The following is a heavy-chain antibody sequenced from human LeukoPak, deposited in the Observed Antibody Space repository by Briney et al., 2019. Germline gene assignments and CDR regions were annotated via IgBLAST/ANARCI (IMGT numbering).Heavy chain of an antibody. CDR1: GFTFSSYG. V-gene: IGHV3-30*18. CDR3: AKDFRGIAAAGTLDY. J-gene: IGHJ4*02. D-gene: IGHD6-13*01. Sequence: GGSLRLSCAASGFTFSSYGMHWVRQAPGKGLEWVAVISYDGSNKYYADSEKGRFTISRDNSKNTLYLQMNSLRAEDTAVYYCAKDFRGIAAAGTLDYWGQGTLVTVSS. CDR2: ISYDGSNK.